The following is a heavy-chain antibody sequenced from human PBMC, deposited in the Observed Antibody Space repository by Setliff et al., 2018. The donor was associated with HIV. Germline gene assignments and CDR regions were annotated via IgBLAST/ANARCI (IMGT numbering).Heavy chain of an antibody. CDR1: GASISSSPYY. J-gene: IGHJ5*02. CDR3: ATLNFPHNWFDP. V-gene: IGHV4-39*01. CDR2: ISYSGST. Sequence: SETLSLTCSVSGASISSSPYYWAWIRQPPGKGLEWIATISYSGSTHYNLALMSRVTISMDTSRNQFSVKLSSVTAADTAIYYCATLNFPHNWFDPWGQGTPVTVSS.